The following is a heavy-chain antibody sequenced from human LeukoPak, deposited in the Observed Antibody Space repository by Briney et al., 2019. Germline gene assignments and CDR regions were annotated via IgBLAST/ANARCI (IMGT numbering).Heavy chain of an antibody. CDR3: TRMTAGHDY. J-gene: IGHJ4*02. Sequence: SVTLSLTCAVSGDPFDDYYWRWVRQTPGKGLEWIGEINHSGYTNESPSLKSRVTLSIDTSRKQFSLNLRSVTVADTGIYYCTRMTAGHDYWGQGTLVTVSS. D-gene: IGHD2-21*02. V-gene: IGHV4-34*01. CDR2: INHSGYT. CDR1: GDPFDDYY.